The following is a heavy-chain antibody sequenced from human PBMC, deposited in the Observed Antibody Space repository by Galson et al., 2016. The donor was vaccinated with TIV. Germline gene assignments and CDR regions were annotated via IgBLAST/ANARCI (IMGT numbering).Heavy chain of an antibody. CDR3: AREKVWGGREAGSEAFPYSFFMDV. V-gene: IGHV4-4*07. CDR1: GGSIRSQS. D-gene: IGHD3-10*01. J-gene: IGHJ6*03. CDR2: IDVSGNT. Sequence: TLSLTCTVSGGSIRSQSWSWIRQPAGKGLEWIGRIDVSGNTDYSPSLKSRVTMSQDTSNNQFSIRLISLTAADTAVYYCAREKVWGGREAGSEAFPYSFFMDVWGKGTTVTISS.